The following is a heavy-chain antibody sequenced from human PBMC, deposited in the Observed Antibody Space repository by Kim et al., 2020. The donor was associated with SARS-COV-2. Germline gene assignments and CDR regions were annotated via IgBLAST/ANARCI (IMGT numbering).Heavy chain of an antibody. J-gene: IGHJ6*02. CDR1: GFTFSSYD. D-gene: IGHD3-10*01. V-gene: IGHV3-13*04. CDR3: ARAGWFGEAGGMDV. Sequence: GGSLRLSCAASGFTFSSYDMHWVRQATGKGLEWVSAIGTAGDTYYPGSVKGRFTISRENAKNSLYLQMNSLRAGDTAVYYCARAGWFGEAGGMDVWGQGTTVTVSS. CDR2: IGTAGDT.